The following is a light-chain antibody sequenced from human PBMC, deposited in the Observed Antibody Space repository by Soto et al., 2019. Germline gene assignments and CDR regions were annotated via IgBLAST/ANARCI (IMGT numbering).Light chain of an antibody. J-gene: IGLJ3*02. CDR2: EVS. V-gene: IGLV2-23*02. CDR3: CSYAGSTTWV. CDR1: SSDVGSYNF. Sequence: QPALTQPASVSGSPGQSITISCTGTSSDVGSYNFVSWYQQYPGKAPKLMIYEVSKRPSGVSNRFSGSKSGNTASLTISGLQAEDEADYYCCSYAGSTTWVFGGGTKLTVL.